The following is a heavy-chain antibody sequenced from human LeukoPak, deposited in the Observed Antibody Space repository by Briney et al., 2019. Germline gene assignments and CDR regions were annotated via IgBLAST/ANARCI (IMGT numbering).Heavy chain of an antibody. J-gene: IGHJ4*02. V-gene: IGHV1-2*02. CDR2: INPNSGDT. D-gene: IGHD5-12*01. Sequence: ASVKVPCKASGYTFTGYYMHWVRQAPGQGLEWMGWINPNSGDTDYAQKFQGRVTMTRDTSINTAYMELSRLRSDDTAVYYCVSPWPYSGYAYYFDYWGQGTLVTASS. CDR3: VSPWPYSGYAYYFDY. CDR1: GYTFTGYY.